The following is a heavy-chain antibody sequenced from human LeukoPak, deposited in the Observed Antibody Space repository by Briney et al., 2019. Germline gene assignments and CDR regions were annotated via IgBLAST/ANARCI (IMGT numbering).Heavy chain of an antibody. Sequence: PGESLKISCKYAGYSFTSFWIGWERQMPGKGLEWMGIIYPGDSDTRYSPSFQGQVTISADKSITTAYLQWSSLKASDTAMYYCARDTSSGYYYDAIDIWGQGTMVTVSS. V-gene: IGHV5-51*01. CDR1: GYSFTSFW. D-gene: IGHD3-22*01. J-gene: IGHJ3*02. CDR3: ARDTSSGYYYDAIDI. CDR2: IYPGDSDT.